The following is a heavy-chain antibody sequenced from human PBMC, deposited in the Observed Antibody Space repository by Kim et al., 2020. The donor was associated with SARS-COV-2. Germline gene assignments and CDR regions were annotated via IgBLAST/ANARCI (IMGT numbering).Heavy chain of an antibody. CDR2: INSDGSMT. CDR3: TRVFVSDGFGV. V-gene: IGHV3-74*01. J-gene: IGHJ6*02. Sequence: GGSLRLSCAVSRFTFNNYWINWVRHAPGKGLVWVSRINSDGSMTNYADSVKGRFTMSRDNAKNTLYLQMNSLRAEDTAVYYCTRVFVSDGFGVWGQGTTVTV. D-gene: IGHD2-21*02. CDR1: RFTFNNYW.